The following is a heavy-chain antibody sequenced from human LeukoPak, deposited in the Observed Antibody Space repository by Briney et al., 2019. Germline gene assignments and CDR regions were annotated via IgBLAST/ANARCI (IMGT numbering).Heavy chain of an antibody. V-gene: IGHV4-34*01. Sequence: SGTLSLTCAVYGGSFSGYYWSWIRQPPGKGLEWIGEINHSGSTNYNPSLKSRVTISVDTSKNQFSLKLSSVTAADTAVYYCARGSRFLEWLLVTSYGMDVWGQGTTVTVSS. CDR2: INHSGST. D-gene: IGHD3-3*01. CDR1: GGSFSGYY. J-gene: IGHJ6*02. CDR3: ARGSRFLEWLLVTSYGMDV.